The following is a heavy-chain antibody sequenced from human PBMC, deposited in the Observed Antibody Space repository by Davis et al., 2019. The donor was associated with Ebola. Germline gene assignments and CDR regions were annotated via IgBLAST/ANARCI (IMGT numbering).Heavy chain of an antibody. CDR1: GFTFSSYS. D-gene: IGHD5-24*01. J-gene: IGHJ3*02. Sequence: AGSLTLSCAVSGFTFSSYSMNWVRQAPGKGLEWVSSISSSSSYIYYADSVKGRFTISRDNAKNSLYLQMNSLRAEDTAVYYCARDTGMAKIQLDAFDIWGQGTMVTVSS. CDR2: ISSSSSYI. CDR3: ARDTGMAKIQLDAFDI. V-gene: IGHV3-21*01.